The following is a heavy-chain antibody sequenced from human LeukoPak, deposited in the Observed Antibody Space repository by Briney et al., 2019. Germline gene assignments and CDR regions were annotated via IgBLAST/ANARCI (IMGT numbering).Heavy chain of an antibody. CDR1: GFTFSSYA. CDR2: ISNGGTST. D-gene: IGHD6-25*01. CDR3: VKGSGTYPLGYGMDV. Sequence: PGGSLRLSCAASGFTFSSYAMTWVRQSPGKGLEWVSSISNGGTSTYYADSVKGRFTISRDNPKNTLFLQMNSLRGEDTAIYYCVKGSGTYPLGYGMDVWGQGTTVTVSS. V-gene: IGHV3-23*01. J-gene: IGHJ6*02.